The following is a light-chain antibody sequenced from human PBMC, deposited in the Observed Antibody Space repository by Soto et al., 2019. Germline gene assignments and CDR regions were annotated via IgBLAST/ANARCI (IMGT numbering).Light chain of an antibody. V-gene: IGKV3-11*01. CDR3: QQRSNWPST. J-gene: IGKJ4*01. CDR1: ESVSRY. Sequence: EIVLTQSPATLSLSPGNRATLSCRASESVSRYLAWYQQKPGQAPRLLIYDASNRATGIPARFSGSGSGTDFTPTITSLEPEDFAVYYCQQRSNWPSTSGGGTKVEIK. CDR2: DAS.